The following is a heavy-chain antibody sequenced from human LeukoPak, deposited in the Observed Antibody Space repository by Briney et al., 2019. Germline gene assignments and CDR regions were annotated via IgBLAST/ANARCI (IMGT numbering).Heavy chain of an antibody. CDR1: GFTFSSYA. CDR2: ISYDGSNK. V-gene: IGHV3-30*01. Sequence: QPGGSLRLSCAASGFTFSSYAMHWVRQAPGKGLEWVAVISYDGSNKYYADSVKGRFTISRDNSKNTLYLQMNSLRAEDTAVYYCARAPRVTGTTSGPLGYWGQGTLVTVSS. J-gene: IGHJ4*02. CDR3: ARAPRVTGTTSGPLGY. D-gene: IGHD1-7*01.